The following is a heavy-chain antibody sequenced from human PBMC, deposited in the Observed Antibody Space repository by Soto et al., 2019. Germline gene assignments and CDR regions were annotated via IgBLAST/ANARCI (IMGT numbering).Heavy chain of an antibody. Sequence: SATRSLTCPVSAASFSKYYWTWIRPSPGKGLEWIGYIYFNGNTNYNPSLKRRVTMSIDTSKKQFSLNLSSVTAADTAVYYCASVTFGGIVLAHWGQGARVT. J-gene: IGHJ4*02. CDR1: AASFSKYY. CDR3: ASVTFGGIVLAH. CDR2: IYFNGNT. D-gene: IGHD3-16*01. V-gene: IGHV4-59*01.